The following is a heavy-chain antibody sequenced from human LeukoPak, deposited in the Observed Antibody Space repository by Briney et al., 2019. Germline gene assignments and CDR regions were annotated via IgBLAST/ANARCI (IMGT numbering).Heavy chain of an antibody. Sequence: ASVKVSCKASGYTFTGYYMHWVRQAPGQGLEWMGWINANHGDTNYAQKFQDRVSMTRDTSISTAYMELSRLRSDDTAVYYCVRDRSSSWYIGHYYYYMDVWGKGTTVTISS. J-gene: IGHJ6*03. V-gene: IGHV1-2*02. CDR1: GYTFTGYY. CDR2: INANHGDT. CDR3: VRDRSSSWYIGHYYYYMDV. D-gene: IGHD6-13*01.